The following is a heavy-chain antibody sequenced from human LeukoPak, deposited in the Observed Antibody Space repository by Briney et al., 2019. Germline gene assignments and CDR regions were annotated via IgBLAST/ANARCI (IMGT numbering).Heavy chain of an antibody. CDR3: ARDLGTGIVVVIQRQKPLDY. CDR2: ISAYNGNT. V-gene: IGHV1-18*01. D-gene: IGHD3-22*01. Sequence: GASVKVSCKASGYTFTSYGISWVRQAPGQGLEWMGWISAYNGNTNYAQKLQGRVTMTTDTSTSTAYMELRSLRSDDTAVYYCARDLGTGIVVVIQRQKPLDYWGQGTLVTVSS. J-gene: IGHJ4*02. CDR1: GYTFTSYG.